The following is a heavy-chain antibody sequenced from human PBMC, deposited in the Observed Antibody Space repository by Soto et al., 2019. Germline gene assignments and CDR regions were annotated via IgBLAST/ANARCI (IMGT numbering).Heavy chain of an antibody. J-gene: IGHJ5*02. V-gene: IGHV4-39*01. D-gene: IGHD1-26*01. CDR1: VGSISSSSYY. Sequence: PSETLSLTCTVSVGSISSSSYYWGWIRQPPGKGLEWIGSIYYSGSTYYNPSLKSRVTISVDTSKNQFSLKLSSVTAADTAVYYCARLSGSYNNWFDPWGQGTLVTVSS. CDR2: IYYSGST. CDR3: ARLSGSYNNWFDP.